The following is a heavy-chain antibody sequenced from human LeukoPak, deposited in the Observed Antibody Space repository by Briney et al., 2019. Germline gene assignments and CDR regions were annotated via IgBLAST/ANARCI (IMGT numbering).Heavy chain of an antibody. CDR3: TAEKNGSPHF. CDR2: IYYTGST. V-gene: IGHV4-39*07. J-gene: IGHJ4*02. D-gene: IGHD2-8*01. Sequence: SETLSLTCTVSRGSVSSSTYYWSWVRQPPGKGLEWIASIYYTGSTYYNPSLKSRVTISLDMSKNEFFLTMTSVTAADTAVYFCTAEKNGSPHFWGQGTQVTVSS. CDR1: RGSVSSSTYY.